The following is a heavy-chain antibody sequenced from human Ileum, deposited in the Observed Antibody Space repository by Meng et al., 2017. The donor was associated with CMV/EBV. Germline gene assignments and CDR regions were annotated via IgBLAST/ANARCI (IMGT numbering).Heavy chain of an antibody. J-gene: IGHJ4*02. D-gene: IGHD3-22*01. CDR2: ICWDDDK. Sequence: KASGGAVLKPTPTLPLSFTFSGCSLCTIGEGVGWIRQPRGKAREWLAFICWDDDKSCRPYLKSRLTITKETAKKQVVLTMTNMDPVDTATYYCAHGDYKSSAYYYDYWGQGTLVTVSS. CDR1: GCSLCTIGEG. CDR3: AHGDYKSSAYYYDY. V-gene: IGHV2-5*02.